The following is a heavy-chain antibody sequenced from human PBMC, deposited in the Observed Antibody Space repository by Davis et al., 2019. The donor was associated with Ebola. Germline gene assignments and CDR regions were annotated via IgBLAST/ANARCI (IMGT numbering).Heavy chain of an antibody. CDR3: ARDHLEGSLDY. CDR2: SVNDATTQ. J-gene: IGHJ4*02. V-gene: IGHV3-33*08. D-gene: IGHD1-26*01. Sequence: GGSLRLSCAASGFTFRSYAMHWVRQAPGKGLEWVAMSVNDATTQYYGDSVRGRFTISRDNPRKMMYLQMNNLRVQDTAVYYCARDHLEGSLDYWGQGTLVIVS. CDR1: GFTFRSYA.